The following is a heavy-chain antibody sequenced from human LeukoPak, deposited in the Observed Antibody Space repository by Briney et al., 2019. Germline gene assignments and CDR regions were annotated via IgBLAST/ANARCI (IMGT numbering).Heavy chain of an antibody. CDR2: TDTEGTST. CDR1: GFTFNAYW. J-gene: IGHJ4*02. Sequence: PGGSLRLSCAASGFTFNAYWMHWVRQAPGQGLVWVSRTDTEGTSTHYADSVKGRFTVSRDNAKNTVYLQMNSLRAEDTAVYYCARDSYNYVDYWGQGTLVTVSS. CDR3: ARDSYNYVDY. V-gene: IGHV3-74*01. D-gene: IGHD5-24*01.